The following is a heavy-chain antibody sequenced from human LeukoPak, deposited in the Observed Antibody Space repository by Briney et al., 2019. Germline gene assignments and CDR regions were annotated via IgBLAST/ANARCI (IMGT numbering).Heavy chain of an antibody. J-gene: IGHJ4*02. V-gene: IGHV1-2*02. CDR3: ARDRPPAFYSSSRYFDY. CDR2: INPNSGGT. Sequence: GASVKVSCKASGYTFTGYYMHWVRQAPGQGLEWMGWINPNSGGTNYAQKFQGRVTMTRDTSISTAYMELRSLRSDDTAVYYCARDRPPAFYSSSRYFDYWGQGTLVTVSS. D-gene: IGHD6-13*01. CDR1: GYTFTGYY.